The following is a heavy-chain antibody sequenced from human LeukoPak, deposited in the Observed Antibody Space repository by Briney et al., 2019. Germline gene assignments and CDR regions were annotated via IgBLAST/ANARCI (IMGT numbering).Heavy chain of an antibody. V-gene: IGHV3-23*01. CDR2: ISGSDGAT. CDR3: AKVGKDNYNYCY. D-gene: IGHD5-24*01. J-gene: IGHJ4*02. Sequence: GGSLRLSCEASGFIFSNYAMSWVRQAPGKGLEWVSVISGSDGATYYADSVKGRCTISRDNPKNTLFLQMNSLRAEDTAVYYCAKVGKDNYNYCYWGQGTLVTVSS. CDR1: GFIFSNYA.